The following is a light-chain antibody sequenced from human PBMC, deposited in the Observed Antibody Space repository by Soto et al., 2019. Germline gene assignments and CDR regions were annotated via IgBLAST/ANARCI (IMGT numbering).Light chain of an antibody. CDR1: SSYVGSYNR. CDR3: SSYTSSSTYV. V-gene: IGLV2-18*02. Sequence: QSVLTQPPSVSGSPGQSVTISCTGTSSYVGSYNRVSWYQQPPGTAPKLMIYEVSNRPSGVPERFSGSKSGNTASLTISGLQAEDEADYYCSSYTSSSTYVFGNGTKVTVL. CDR2: EVS. J-gene: IGLJ1*01.